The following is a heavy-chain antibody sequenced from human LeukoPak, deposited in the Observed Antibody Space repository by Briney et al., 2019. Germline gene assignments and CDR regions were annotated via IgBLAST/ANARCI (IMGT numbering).Heavy chain of an antibody. CDR3: ARERKWELPDSSPMDV. V-gene: IGHV3-33*01. Sequence: GGSLRLSCAASGFTFSSYGMHWVRQAPGKGLEWVAVIWYDGSNKYYADSVKGRFTISRDNSKNTLYLQMNSLRAEDTAVYYCARERKWELPDSSPMDVWGQGTTVTVSS. D-gene: IGHD1-26*01. CDR2: IWYDGSNK. CDR1: GFTFSSYG. J-gene: IGHJ6*02.